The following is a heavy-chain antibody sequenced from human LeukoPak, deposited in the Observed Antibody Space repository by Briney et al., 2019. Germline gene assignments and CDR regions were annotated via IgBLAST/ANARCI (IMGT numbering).Heavy chain of an antibody. V-gene: IGHV4-61*02. CDR1: GGSISSGSYY. CDR3: ASFYGSGSWYMDV. Sequence: SQTLSLTCTVSGGSISSGSYYWSWIRQPAGKGLEWIGRIYTSGSTNYNPSLKSRVTISVDTSKNQFSLKLSSVTAADTAVYYCASFYGSGSWYMDVWGKGTTVTISS. J-gene: IGHJ6*03. D-gene: IGHD3-10*01. CDR2: IYTSGST.